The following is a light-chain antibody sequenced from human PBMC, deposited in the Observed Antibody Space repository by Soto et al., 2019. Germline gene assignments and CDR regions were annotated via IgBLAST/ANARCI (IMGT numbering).Light chain of an antibody. CDR3: QQRSNWPLT. CDR2: DAS. CDR1: QSVFSY. V-gene: IGKV3-11*01. J-gene: IGKJ4*01. Sequence: EIVLTQSPATLSLSPGERATLSCRASQSVFSYLALYQQKPGQAPRLLIYDASNRATGIPARFSGSGSGADFTLTISSLEPEDFALYFCQQRSNWPLTFGGGTKVEIK.